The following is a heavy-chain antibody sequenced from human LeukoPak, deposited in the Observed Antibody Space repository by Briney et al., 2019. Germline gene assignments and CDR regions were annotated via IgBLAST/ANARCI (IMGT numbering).Heavy chain of an antibody. V-gene: IGHV4-39*01. Sequence: SETLSLTCTVSGGSISSSSYYWGWIRQPPGKGLEWIGGIYYSGSTYYNPSLKSRVTISVDTSKNQFSLKLSSVTAADTAVYYCARQMVRGVIYDYWGQGTLVTVSS. J-gene: IGHJ4*02. CDR2: IYYSGST. CDR3: ARQMVRGVIYDY. D-gene: IGHD3-10*01. CDR1: GGSISSSSYY.